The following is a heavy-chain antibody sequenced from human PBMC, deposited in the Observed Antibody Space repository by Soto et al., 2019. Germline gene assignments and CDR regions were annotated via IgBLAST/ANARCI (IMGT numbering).Heavy chain of an antibody. J-gene: IGHJ4*02. CDR2: ISYDGSNK. V-gene: IGHV3-30-3*01. Sequence: QVQLVESGGGVVQPGRSLRLSCAASGFTFSSYAMHWVRQAPGKGLEWVAVISYDGSNKYYADSVKGRFTISRDNSKNTLYLQMNRLRAENTAVYYCARDPGYWGQGTLGTVSS. CDR1: GFTFSSYA. CDR3: ARDPGY.